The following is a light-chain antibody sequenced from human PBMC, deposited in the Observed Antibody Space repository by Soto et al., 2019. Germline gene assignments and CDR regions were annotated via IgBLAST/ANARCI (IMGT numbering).Light chain of an antibody. V-gene: IGLV2-8*01. CDR1: NSDAGGSTY. J-gene: IGLJ2*01. Sequence: QSALTQPPSASGSPGQSVTISCTGTNSDAGGSTYVSWYQQHPGKAPKLVIYEVIKRPSGVPDRFSGSRSGNTASLPVSGLQAEEEADYYCSSNVVGTNLKIFGGGTKVTVL. CDR2: EVI. CDR3: SSNVVGTNLKI.